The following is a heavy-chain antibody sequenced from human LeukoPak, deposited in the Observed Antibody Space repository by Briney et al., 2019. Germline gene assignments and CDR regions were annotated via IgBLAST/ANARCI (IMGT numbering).Heavy chain of an antibody. V-gene: IGHV3-9*01. D-gene: IGHD3-9*01. Sequence: GGSLRLSCAASGFTFDEYAMHWVRQAPGKGLEWVSGISRNGDSVGYAASVKGRFTISRDNGRNSLYLQMTSLRPEDTALYYCARDARRGPTGFYMNVWGRGTTVTVSS. CDR3: ARDARRGPTGFYMNV. J-gene: IGHJ6*03. CDR1: GFTFDEYA. CDR2: ISRNGDSV.